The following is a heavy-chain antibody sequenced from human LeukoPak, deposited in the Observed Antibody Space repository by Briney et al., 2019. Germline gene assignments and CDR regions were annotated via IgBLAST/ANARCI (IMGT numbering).Heavy chain of an antibody. J-gene: IGHJ6*04. CDR2: IWYDGSNK. CDR1: GFTFSSYG. V-gene: IGHV3-33*01. CDR3: ASSGPLFGPDRNYYYGMDV. Sequence: GRSLRLSCAASGFTFSSYGMHWVRQAPGQGLEWVAVIWYDGSNKYYADSVKGRFTISRDNSKNTLYLQMNSLRAEDTAVYYCASSGPLFGPDRNYYYGMDVWGKGTTVTVSS. D-gene: IGHD3-10*02.